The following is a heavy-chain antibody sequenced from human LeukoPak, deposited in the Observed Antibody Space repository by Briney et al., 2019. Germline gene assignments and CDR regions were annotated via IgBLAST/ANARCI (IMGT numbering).Heavy chain of an antibody. D-gene: IGHD3-10*01. CDR3: AKDIGIALRGATFEN. CDR2: LSWNGATV. Sequence: GGSLRLSCAASGFTFDDYAMHWVRQAPGKGLEWVSGLSWNGATVGYADSVKGRFTISRDNTKNSLYLQVSSLKTGDTALYYCAKDIGIALRGATFENWGQGTLVTVSS. J-gene: IGHJ4*02. CDR1: GFTFDDYA. V-gene: IGHV3-9*01.